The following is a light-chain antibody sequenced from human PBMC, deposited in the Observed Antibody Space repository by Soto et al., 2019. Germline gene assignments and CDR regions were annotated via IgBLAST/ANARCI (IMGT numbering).Light chain of an antibody. CDR2: AAS. J-gene: IGKJ4*01. Sequence: DIQMTQSPSSLSASVGDRITITCRASQNVGSYLTWYQQRSREAPKRLIYAASKLQSGVSSRFSGSGSGTDFTLTISSLQPEDFATYFCQQSYNTSLTFGGGTVVEI. CDR3: QQSYNTSLT. CDR1: QNVGSY. V-gene: IGKV1-39*01.